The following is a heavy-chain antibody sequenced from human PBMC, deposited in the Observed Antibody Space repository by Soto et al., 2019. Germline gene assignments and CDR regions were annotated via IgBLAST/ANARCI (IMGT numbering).Heavy chain of an antibody. Sequence: GGSLRLSCAASGFTFSSYEMNWVRQAPGKGLEWVSYISSSGSTIYYADSVKGRFTISRDNAKNSLYLQMNSLRAEDTAVYYCEREGYYYYGMDVWGQGTPVTVSS. J-gene: IGHJ6*02. CDR1: GFTFSSYE. CDR2: ISSSGSTI. V-gene: IGHV3-48*03. CDR3: EREGYYYYGMDV.